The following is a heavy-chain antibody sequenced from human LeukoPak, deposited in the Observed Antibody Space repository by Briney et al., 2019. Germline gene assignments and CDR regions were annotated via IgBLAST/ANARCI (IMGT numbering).Heavy chain of an antibody. Sequence: GASVKVSCKASGYTFTDYYMHWVRQAPGQGLEWMGWINPNTGGTNYEQKFQGRVTMTRDTSISTAYMELGRLRFDDTAVYYCARDRKWELREVDYWGQGTLVTVSS. CDR3: ARDRKWELREVDY. CDR2: INPNTGGT. D-gene: IGHD1-26*01. CDR1: GYTFTDYY. J-gene: IGHJ4*02. V-gene: IGHV1-2*02.